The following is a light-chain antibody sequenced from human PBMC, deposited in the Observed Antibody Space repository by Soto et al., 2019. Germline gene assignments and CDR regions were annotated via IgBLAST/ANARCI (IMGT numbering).Light chain of an antibody. CDR1: QDITNY. CDR3: QQFDSPPLT. Sequence: DIQMTQSPSSLSASVGDRVTIICQASQDITNYLNWYQQKPGKAPKLLIHDSSNLETGVPSRFSGSGSGTDFSFTISSLQPEDIATYFCQQFDSPPLTFGQGTRLEIK. V-gene: IGKV1-33*01. CDR2: DSS. J-gene: IGKJ5*01.